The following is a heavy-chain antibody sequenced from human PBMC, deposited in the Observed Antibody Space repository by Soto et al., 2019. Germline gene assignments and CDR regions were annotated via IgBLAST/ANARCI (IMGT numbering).Heavy chain of an antibody. D-gene: IGHD3-3*01. CDR1: GGSISSYY. CDR2: IYYSGST. CDR3: ARDHYDLWSGYYYYMDV. J-gene: IGHJ6*03. Sequence: SETLSLTCTVSGGSISSYYWSWIRQPPGKGLEWIGYIYYSGSTNYNPSLKSRVTISVDTSKNQFSLKLSSVTAADTAVYYCARDHYDLWSGYYYYMDVWGKGTTVTVSS. V-gene: IGHV4-59*01.